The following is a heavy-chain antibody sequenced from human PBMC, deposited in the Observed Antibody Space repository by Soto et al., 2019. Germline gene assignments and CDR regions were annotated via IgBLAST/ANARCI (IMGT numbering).Heavy chain of an antibody. D-gene: IGHD7-27*01. CDR1: GFTFSSYA. J-gene: IGHJ6*02. Sequence: PGGSLRLSCAASGFTFSSYAMSWVRQAPGKGLEWVSAISGSGGSTYYADSVKGRFTISRDNSKNTLYLQMNSLRAEDTAVYYCAKGDPNDYYYYYGMDVWGQGTTVTVSS. CDR2: ISGSGGST. CDR3: AKGDPNDYYYYYGMDV. V-gene: IGHV3-23*01.